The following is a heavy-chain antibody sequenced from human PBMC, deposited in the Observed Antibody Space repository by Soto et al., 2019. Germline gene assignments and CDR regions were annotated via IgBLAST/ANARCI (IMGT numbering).Heavy chain of an antibody. V-gene: IGHV3-7*01. CDR1: GFTFSSYW. CDR3: ARDPQDYSKAPVGYY. CDR2: IKQDGSEK. D-gene: IGHD4-4*01. Sequence: GGSLRLSCAASGFTFSSYWMSWVRQAPGKGLEWVANIKQDGSEKYYVDSVKGRFTISRDNAKNSLYLQMNSLRAEDTAVYYWARDPQDYSKAPVGYYWGQGALVTVSS. J-gene: IGHJ4*02.